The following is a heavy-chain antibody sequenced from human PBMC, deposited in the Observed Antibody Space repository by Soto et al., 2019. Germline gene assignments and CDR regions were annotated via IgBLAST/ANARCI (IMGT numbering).Heavy chain of an antibody. D-gene: IGHD6-19*01. CDR1: GGSINNGDYY. CDR3: ARGLITGSHYSGGWYYFDS. J-gene: IGHJ4*02. Sequence: PSETLSLTCTVSGGSINNGDYYWSWIRQPPEKGLEWIGYIYYSGSTYYNPSLKSRVTISVDTSMNQFSLNLNSVTAADTAVYYCARGLITGSHYSGGWYYFDSWGQGTQVTVSS. V-gene: IGHV4-30-4*01. CDR2: IYYSGST.